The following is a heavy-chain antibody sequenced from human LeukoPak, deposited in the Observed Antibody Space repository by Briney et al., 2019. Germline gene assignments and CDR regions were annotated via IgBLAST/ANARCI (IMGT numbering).Heavy chain of an antibody. J-gene: IGHJ5*02. CDR2: ISYDGSNK. CDR1: GFTFSSYG. CDR3: AKDRSSSSWFENWFDP. Sequence: PPGRSPRLSCAASGFTFSSYGMHWVRQAPGKGLEWVAVISYDGSNKYYADSVKGRFTISRDNSKNTLYLQMNSLRAEDTAVYYCAKDRSSSSWFENWFDPWGQGTLVTVSS. V-gene: IGHV3-30*18. D-gene: IGHD6-13*01.